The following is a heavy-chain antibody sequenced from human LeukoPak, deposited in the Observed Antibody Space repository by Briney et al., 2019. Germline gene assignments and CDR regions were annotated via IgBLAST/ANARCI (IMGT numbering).Heavy chain of an antibody. D-gene: IGHD6-13*01. CDR1: GYTFTSYA. V-gene: IGHV1-3*01. CDR3: AAAAAGTYYFDY. J-gene: IGHJ4*02. Sequence: ASVKVSCKASGYTFTSYAMHWVRQAPGQRLEWMGWINAGNGNTKYSQKFQGRVTITRDRSMSTAYMELSSLRSEDTAMYYCAAAAAGTYYFDYWGQGTLVTVSS. CDR2: INAGNGNT.